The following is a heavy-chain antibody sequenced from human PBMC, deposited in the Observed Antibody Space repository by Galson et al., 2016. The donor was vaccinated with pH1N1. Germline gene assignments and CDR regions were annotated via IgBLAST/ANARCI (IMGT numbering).Heavy chain of an antibody. CDR2: IKQDGSET. D-gene: IGHD1-1*01. CDR3: AREKLERRGGYFYGMDV. Sequence: SLRLSCAASGFTFNSYWMTWVRQAPGKGLEWVASIKQDGSETYYVASVKGRFTISRDSANRSLYLQMNSLRDEDTAVYYCAREKLERRGGYFYGMDVWGQGTTVTVSS. CDR1: GFTFNSYW. J-gene: IGHJ6*02. V-gene: IGHV3-7*01.